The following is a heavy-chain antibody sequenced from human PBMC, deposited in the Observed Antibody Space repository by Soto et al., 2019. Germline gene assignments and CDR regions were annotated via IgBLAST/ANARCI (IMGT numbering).Heavy chain of an antibody. CDR2: IHYSGSA. CDR1: GDSLNYNF. D-gene: IGHD7-27*01. CDR3: ARGRYCLTGRCFPNWFDS. J-gene: IGHJ5*01. V-gene: IGHV4-59*08. Sequence: PSETLSLTCTVSGDSLNYNFWSWVRQPPEKGLEWIGHIHYSGSAHYNPSLKSRVTMSIDTSKSQFSLNVTSVTAADTAVYFCARGRYCLTGRCFPNWFDSWGQGALVTVSS.